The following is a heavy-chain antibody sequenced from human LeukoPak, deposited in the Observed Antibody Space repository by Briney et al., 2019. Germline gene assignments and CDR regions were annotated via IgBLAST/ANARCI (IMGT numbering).Heavy chain of an antibody. CDR1: GFTFSSYG. D-gene: IGHD1-26*01. CDR2: ISYDGSNK. V-gene: IGHV3-30*18. Sequence: GGSLRLSCAASGFTFSSYGMHWVRQAPGKGLEWEAVISYDGSNKYYADSVKGRFTISRDNSKNTLYLQMNSLRAEDTAVYYCAKDRAVGWELTTNDGPFDYWGQGTLVTVSS. CDR3: AKDRAVGWELTTNDGPFDY. J-gene: IGHJ4*02.